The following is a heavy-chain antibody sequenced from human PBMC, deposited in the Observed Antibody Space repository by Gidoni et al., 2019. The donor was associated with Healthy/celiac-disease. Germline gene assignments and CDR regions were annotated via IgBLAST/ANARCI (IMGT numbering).Heavy chain of an antibody. CDR3: AKDRMPGYCSSTSCYFDY. D-gene: IGHD2-2*01. CDR1: GFTFSSYA. Sequence: EVQLLESGGGLVQPGGSLRLSCAASGFTFSSYAMSWVRQAPGKGLEWVSAISGSGGSTYYADSVKGRFTISRDNSKNTLYLQMNILRAEDTAVYYCAKDRMPGYCSSTSCYFDYWGQGTLVTVSS. V-gene: IGHV3-23*01. CDR2: ISGSGGST. J-gene: IGHJ4*02.